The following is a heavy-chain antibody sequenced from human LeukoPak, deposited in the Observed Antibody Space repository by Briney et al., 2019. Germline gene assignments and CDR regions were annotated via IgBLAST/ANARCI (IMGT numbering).Heavy chain of an antibody. Sequence: GASVKVSCKASGFTFTSSAVQWVRQARGQRLEWIGWIVVGSGNTNYAQKFQERVTITRDMSTSTAYMELSSLRSEDTAVYYCAKSGAAIPLYYYYYMDVWGKGTTVTVSS. CDR3: AKSGAAIPLYYYYYMDV. J-gene: IGHJ6*03. V-gene: IGHV1-58*01. CDR1: GFTFTSSA. CDR2: IVVGSGNT. D-gene: IGHD2-2*01.